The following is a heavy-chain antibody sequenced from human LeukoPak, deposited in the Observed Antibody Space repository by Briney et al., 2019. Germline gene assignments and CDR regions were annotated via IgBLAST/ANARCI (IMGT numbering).Heavy chain of an antibody. CDR2: IYYSGST. CDR3: ARVPRIAAAGFWFDP. Sequence: SETLSLTCTVSGGSISSYYWSWIRQPPGKGLEWIGYIYYSGSTNYNPSLKSRVTISVDTSKNQFSLKLSSVTAADTAVYFCARVPRIAAAGFWFDPWGQGTLVTVSS. V-gene: IGHV4-59*08. CDR1: GGSISSYY. J-gene: IGHJ5*02. D-gene: IGHD6-13*01.